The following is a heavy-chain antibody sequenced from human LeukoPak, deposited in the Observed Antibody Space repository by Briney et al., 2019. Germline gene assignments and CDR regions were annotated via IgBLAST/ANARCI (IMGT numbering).Heavy chain of an antibody. CDR1: GFTFSGYW. D-gene: IGHD3-10*01. V-gene: IGHV4-34*08. CDR2: INHSGST. CDR3: AIWPFRGVLY. Sequence: PGGSLRLSCAASGFTFSGYWMSWVRQPPGKGLEWIGEINHSGSTNYNPSLKSRVTISVDTSKNQFSLKLSSVTAADTAVYYCAIWPFRGVLYWGQGTLVTVSS. J-gene: IGHJ4*02.